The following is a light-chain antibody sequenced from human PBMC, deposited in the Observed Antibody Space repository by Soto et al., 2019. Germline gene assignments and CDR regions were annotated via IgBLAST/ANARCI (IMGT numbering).Light chain of an antibody. CDR1: QGISYY. CDR2: DAT. V-gene: IGKV1-27*01. J-gene: IGKJ3*01. CDR3: QKYNGAFS. Sequence: DMQMTQSPPSLSASVGYRVTITCRASQGISYYLAWYQQKPGKGPKLLIYDATILQSGVPSRFSGSGYGTDFTLTISSLPPEDVATYYCQKYNGAFSFGHGTKVDIK.